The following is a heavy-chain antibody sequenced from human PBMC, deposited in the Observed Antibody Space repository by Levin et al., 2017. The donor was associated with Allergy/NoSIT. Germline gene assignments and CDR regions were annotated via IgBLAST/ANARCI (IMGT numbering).Heavy chain of an antibody. D-gene: IGHD6-19*01. Sequence: GGSLRLSCAASGFTFSNAWMSWVRQAPGKGLEWVGRIKSKTDGGTTDYAAPVKGRFTISRDDSKNTLYLQMNSLKTEDTAVYYCTTAGIAVAGFVDYWGQGTLVTVSS. J-gene: IGHJ4*02. CDR2: IKSKTDGGTT. CDR3: TTAGIAVAGFVDY. CDR1: GFTFSNAW. V-gene: IGHV3-15*01.